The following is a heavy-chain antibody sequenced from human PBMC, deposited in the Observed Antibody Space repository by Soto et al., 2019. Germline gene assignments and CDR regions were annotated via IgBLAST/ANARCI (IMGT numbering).Heavy chain of an antibody. Sequence: TLSLTCAVSGGSISSGGYSWSWIRQPPGKGLEWIGYIYHSGSTYYNPSLKSRVTISVDRSKNQFSLKLSSVTAADTAVYYCARDSGGSGSYYGYWGQGTLVTFS. CDR1: GGSISSGGYS. D-gene: IGHD3-10*01. V-gene: IGHV4-30-2*01. CDR2: IYHSGST. CDR3: ARDSGGSGSYYGY. J-gene: IGHJ4*02.